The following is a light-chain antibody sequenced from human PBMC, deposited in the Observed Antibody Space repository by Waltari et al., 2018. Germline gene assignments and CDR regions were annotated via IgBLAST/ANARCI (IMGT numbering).Light chain of an antibody. Sequence: DIQMTQSPSSLSASVGDRVTITCRASQSISSYLNSYQQKPGKAPKLLIYAASSLQSGVPSRSSGSGSGTDFTLTISSLQPEDFATYYCQQSYSTPFTFGPGTKVDIK. V-gene: IGKV1-39*01. CDR1: QSISSY. J-gene: IGKJ3*01. CDR2: AAS. CDR3: QQSYSTPFT.